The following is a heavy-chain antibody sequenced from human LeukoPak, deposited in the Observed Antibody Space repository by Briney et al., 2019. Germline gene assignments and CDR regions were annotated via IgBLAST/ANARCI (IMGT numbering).Heavy chain of an antibody. D-gene: IGHD3-10*01. V-gene: IGHV3-33*01. Sequence: GGSRRLSCAASGFTFSSYGMHWVRQAPGKGLEWVAVIWYDGSNKYYADSVKGRFTISRDNSKNTLYLQMNSLRAEDTAVYYCARDGAYYYGSGSYYFDYWGQGTLVTVSS. CDR2: IWYDGSNK. J-gene: IGHJ4*02. CDR3: ARDGAYYYGSGSYYFDY. CDR1: GFTFSSYG.